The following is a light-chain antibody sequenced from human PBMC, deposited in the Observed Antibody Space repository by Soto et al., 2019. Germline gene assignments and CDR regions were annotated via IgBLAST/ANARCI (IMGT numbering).Light chain of an antibody. CDR1: QSVLYSSNNKNY. J-gene: IGKJ5*01. CDR3: QQYYNSPIT. Sequence: DIVMTQSPDSLAVSLGERATINRKSSQSVLYSSNNKNYLTWYQQKPGQPPKVLIYWASTRESGVPDRFSGSGSETDFTLTISNLQAEDVAVYFCQQYYNSPITFGQGTRLEIK. CDR2: WAS. V-gene: IGKV4-1*01.